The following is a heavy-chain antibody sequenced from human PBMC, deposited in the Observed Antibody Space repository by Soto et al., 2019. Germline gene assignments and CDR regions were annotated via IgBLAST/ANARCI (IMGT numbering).Heavy chain of an antibody. CDR2: ISGSGGST. V-gene: IGHV3-23*01. D-gene: IGHD6-6*01. CDR1: GFSFSSYA. CDR3: ATSYSSSSRAVY. Sequence: GGSLRLSCAASGFSFSSYAMSWVRQAPGKGLEWVSAISGSGGSTYYADSVKGRFTISRDNSKNTLYLQMNSLRAEDTAVYYCATSYSSSSRAVYWGQGTLVTVSS. J-gene: IGHJ4*02.